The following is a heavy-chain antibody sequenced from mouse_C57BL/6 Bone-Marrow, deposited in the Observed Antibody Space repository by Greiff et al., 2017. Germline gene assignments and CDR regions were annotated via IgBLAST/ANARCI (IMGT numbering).Heavy chain of an antibody. V-gene: IGHV1-19*01. CDR1: GYTFTDYY. CDR3: AREILRYYFDY. Sequence: EVQLQQSGPVLVKPGASVKMSCKASGYTFTDYYMNWVKQSHGKSLEWIGVINPYNGGTSYNQKFKGKATLTVDKSSSTAYMELNSLTSEDSAVDYCAREILRYYFDYWGQGTTLTVSS. J-gene: IGHJ2*01. D-gene: IGHD1-1*01. CDR2: INPYNGGT.